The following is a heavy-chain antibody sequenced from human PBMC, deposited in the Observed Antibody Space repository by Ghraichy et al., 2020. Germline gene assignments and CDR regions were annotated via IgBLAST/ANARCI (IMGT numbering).Heavy chain of an antibody. CDR1: GGSISSGGYY. CDR3: ARVVSSRYYYYGMDV. Sequence: LSLTCTVSGGSISSGGYYWSWIRQHPGKGLEWIGYIYYSGSTYYNPSLKSRVTISVDTSKNQFSLKLSSVTAADTAVYYCARVVSSRYYYYGMDVWGQGTTVTVSS. CDR2: IYYSGST. D-gene: IGHD2-2*01. J-gene: IGHJ6*02. V-gene: IGHV4-31*03.